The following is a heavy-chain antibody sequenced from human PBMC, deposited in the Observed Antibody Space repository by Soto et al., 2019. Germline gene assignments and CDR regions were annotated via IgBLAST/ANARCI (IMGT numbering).Heavy chain of an antibody. CDR2: INPNSGNT. CDR1: GYTFTSYD. D-gene: IGHD3-22*01. Sequence: QVQLVQSGAEVKKPGASVKVSCKASGYTFTSYDINCVRQATGQGLEWMGWINPNSGNTGYAQKFQGRVTMTRNTSISTDYMELSSPRSEDTDVYYCARGPQDSLDHWGQGTLVTVSS. J-gene: IGHJ4*02. CDR3: ARGPQDSLDH. V-gene: IGHV1-8*01.